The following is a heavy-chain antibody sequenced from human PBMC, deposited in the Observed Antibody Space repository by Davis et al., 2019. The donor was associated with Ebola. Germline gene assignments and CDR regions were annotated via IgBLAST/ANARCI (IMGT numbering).Heavy chain of an antibody. V-gene: IGHV1-18*01. CDR3: ARDVLLNWFDP. CDR1: GYTFTSYG. J-gene: IGHJ5*02. Sequence: ASVKVSCKASGYTFTSYGTSWVGQAPGKGLEGMGWISAYNGNPNYAQKLQGRVTMTTDTSTSTAYMELRSLRSDDTAVYYCARDVLLNWFDPWGQGTLVTVSS. D-gene: IGHD3-10*01. CDR2: ISAYNGNP.